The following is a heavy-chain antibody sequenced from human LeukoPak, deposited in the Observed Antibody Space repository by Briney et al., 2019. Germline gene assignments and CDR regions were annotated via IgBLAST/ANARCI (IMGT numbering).Heavy chain of an antibody. CDR2: INHSGST. CDR3: ARGRIRRFDP. J-gene: IGHJ5*02. D-gene: IGHD2/OR15-2a*01. V-gene: IGHV4-34*01. CDR1: GGSFSGYY. Sequence: KPSETLSLTCAVYGGSFSGYYWSWIRQPPGKGLGWIGEINHSGSTNYNPSLKSRVTISVDTSKNQFSLKLSSVTAADTAVYYCARGRIRRFDPWGQGTLVTVSS.